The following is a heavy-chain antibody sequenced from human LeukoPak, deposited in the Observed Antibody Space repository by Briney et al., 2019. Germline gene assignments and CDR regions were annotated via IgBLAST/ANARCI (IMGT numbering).Heavy chain of an antibody. V-gene: IGHV1-46*01. CDR2: INPSVGTT. Sequence: ASVKVSCKASGYTFTKYYIHWVRQAPGQGLEWMGIINPSVGTTLYSQKFQGRVALTRDTSTTTVYMEVTSLRSDDTAVYYCARGGDDYGDFAFDIWGQGTMVTVSS. D-gene: IGHD4-17*01. CDR3: ARGGDDYGDFAFDI. CDR1: GYTFTKYY. J-gene: IGHJ3*02.